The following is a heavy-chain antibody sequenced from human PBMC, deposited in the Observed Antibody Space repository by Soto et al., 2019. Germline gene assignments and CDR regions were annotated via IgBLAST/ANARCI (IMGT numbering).Heavy chain of an antibody. CDR3: VRDGSKTLRDWFDP. V-gene: IGHV4-4*07. Sequence: QVQLQESGPGLLKASETLSLSCSVSGGSISKFYWSWIRKTAGKGLEWMGRVYATGTTDYNPSLRSRVTMSVDISKKTFSLRLTSLTAADTGVYYCVRDGSKTLRDWFDPWGQGQLVTVSS. CDR2: VYATGTT. D-gene: IGHD4-17*01. J-gene: IGHJ5*02. CDR1: GGSISKFY.